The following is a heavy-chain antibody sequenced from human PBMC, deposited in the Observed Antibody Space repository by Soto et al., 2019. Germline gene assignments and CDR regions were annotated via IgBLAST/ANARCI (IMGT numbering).Heavy chain of an antibody. CDR3: VTSRSAIYGDAFDI. Sequence: QVQLQESGPGLVKPSGTLSLNCKVSGDSISSSEWWSWVRQPPGKGLEWIGCIYDSGSTNYNPSLKSRVAISLDTPKNQFSLKVTSVTAADTAVYYCVTSRSAIYGDAFDIWSQGTMVTVSS. J-gene: IGHJ3*02. V-gene: IGHV4-4*02. CDR2: IYDSGST. CDR1: GDSISSSEW. D-gene: IGHD2-2*01.